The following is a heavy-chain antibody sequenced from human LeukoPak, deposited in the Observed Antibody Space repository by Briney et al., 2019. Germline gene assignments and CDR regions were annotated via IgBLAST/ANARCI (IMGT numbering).Heavy chain of an antibody. J-gene: IGHJ4*02. Sequence: SETLSLTCTVSGGSISGSNWWSWVRQPPGKGLEWIGEIYHSGSTNYNPSLKSRVTISVDKSKNQFSLKLSSVTAADTAVYYCARGHYYDSSGYYYFDYWGQGTLVTVSS. CDR1: GGSISGSNW. V-gene: IGHV4-4*02. CDR2: IYHSGST. D-gene: IGHD3-22*01. CDR3: ARGHYYDSSGYYYFDY.